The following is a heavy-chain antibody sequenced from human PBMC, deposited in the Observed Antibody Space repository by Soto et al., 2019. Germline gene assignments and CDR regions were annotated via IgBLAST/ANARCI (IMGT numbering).Heavy chain of an antibody. J-gene: IGHJ4*02. CDR2: VYWDDDK. D-gene: IGHD5-18*01. CDR3: AHKGGFGYPDY. V-gene: IGHV2-5*02. Sequence: QITLKESGPMLVKPTQALTLTCTGSGFSLTTSGVGLGWIRQPPGNALEWLALVYWDDDKRYSPSLTNRLTLSTYTSKTQVVLTLTNVDPTDTGTYFCAHKGGFGYPDYWGQGIMVTVSA. CDR1: GFSLTTSGVG.